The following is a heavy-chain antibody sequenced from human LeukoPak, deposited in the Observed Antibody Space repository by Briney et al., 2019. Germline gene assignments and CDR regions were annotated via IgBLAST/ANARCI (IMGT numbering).Heavy chain of an antibody. Sequence: PGGSLRLSCAASGFTFSSYAMHWVRQAPGKGLEWVAVISYDGSNKYYADSVKGRFTISRDNSKNTLYQQMNSLRAEDTAVYYCARAAYSNYLDYYYYMDVWGKGTTVTVSS. D-gene: IGHD4-11*01. CDR2: ISYDGSNK. V-gene: IGHV3-30*01. J-gene: IGHJ6*03. CDR3: ARAAYSNYLDYYYYMDV. CDR1: GFTFSSYA.